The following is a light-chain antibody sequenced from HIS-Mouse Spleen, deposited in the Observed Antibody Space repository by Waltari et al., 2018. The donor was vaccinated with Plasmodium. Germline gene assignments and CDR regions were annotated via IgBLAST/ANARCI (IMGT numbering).Light chain of an antibody. CDR2: LGS. V-gene: IGKV2-28*01. CDR1: QGLLHSNGYNY. CDR3: MQALQTPLT. J-gene: IGKJ4*01. Sequence: DIVMTQSPLSLPVTPGEQASISCQSRQGLLHSNGYNYLDWYLQKPGQAPQLLIYLGSNRASGIPDRFSGSGSGTDFTLKISRVEAEDVGVYYCMQALQTPLTFGGGTKVEIK.